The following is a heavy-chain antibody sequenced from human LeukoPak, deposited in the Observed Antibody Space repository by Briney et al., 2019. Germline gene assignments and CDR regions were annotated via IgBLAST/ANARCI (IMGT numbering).Heavy chain of an antibody. V-gene: IGHV3-23*01. CDR3: AKPDHSSTRHRAFDI. D-gene: IGHD6-13*01. Sequence: PGGSRRLSCAASGFTFSSDAMSWVRQAQRKGLEWVAAISGSGVSTYYADSVKGLFTISRGNSKNTLYLQMNSLRAEDTAVYYCAKPDHSSTRHRAFDIWGQGTMVTVSS. CDR2: ISGSGVST. CDR1: GFTFSSDA. J-gene: IGHJ3*02.